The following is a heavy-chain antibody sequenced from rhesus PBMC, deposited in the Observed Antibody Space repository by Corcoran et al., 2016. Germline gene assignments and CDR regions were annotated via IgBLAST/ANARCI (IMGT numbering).Heavy chain of an antibody. V-gene: IGHV3S5*01. D-gene: IGHD3-16*01. CDR2: INSGGVMT. Sequence: EVQLVETGGGLVQPGGSLKLSCAASGFTFSSYGMSWVRQAPGKGLEWVSAINSGGVMTNYSESGKGRFIISRDNSKNMLSLQMNSRRAEDTAVYYCAKEIYSGSYYYFDYWGQGVLVTVSS. J-gene: IGHJ4*01. CDR3: AKEIYSGSYYYFDY. CDR1: GFTFSSYG.